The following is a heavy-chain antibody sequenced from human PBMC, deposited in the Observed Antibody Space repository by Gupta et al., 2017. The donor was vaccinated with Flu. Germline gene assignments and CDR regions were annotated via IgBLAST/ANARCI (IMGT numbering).Heavy chain of an antibody. Sequence: QVQLQQWGAGLLKPSETLSLTCAVYGGSFSGYYWSWIPQPPGKGLEWIGEINHSGSTNYNPSLKSRVTISVDTSKNQFSLKLSSVTAADTAVYYCARAGYCSSTSCSAQYSSGWYLRSLNSRDNWFDPWGQGTLVTVSS. D-gene: IGHD2-2*01. J-gene: IGHJ5*02. CDR1: GGSFSGYY. CDR3: ARAGYCSSTSCSAQYSSGWYLRSLNSRDNWFDP. CDR2: INHSGST. V-gene: IGHV4-34*01.